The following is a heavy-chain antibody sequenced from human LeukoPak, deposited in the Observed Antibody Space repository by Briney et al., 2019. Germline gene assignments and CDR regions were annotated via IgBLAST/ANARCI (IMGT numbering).Heavy chain of an antibody. V-gene: IGHV3-23*01. J-gene: IGHJ6*03. CDR1: GFSFRTHA. D-gene: IGHD2-15*01. CDR3: AKEGLDCGLGRCYYGYYYMDV. Sequence: PGGSLRLSCSTSGFSFRTHAMSWVRQAPGKGLEWVSGISGDSSGTYYADSVKGRFTISRDSSKNTVFLQMNSLRAEDTAVYFCAKEGLDCGLGRCYYGYYYMDVWGKGTAVTVSS. CDR2: ISGDSSGT.